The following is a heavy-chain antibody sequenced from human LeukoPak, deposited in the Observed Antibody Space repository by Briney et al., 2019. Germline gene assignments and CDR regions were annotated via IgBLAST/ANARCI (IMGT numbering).Heavy chain of an antibody. V-gene: IGHV3-33*01. D-gene: IGHD5-12*01. Sequence: QPGRSLRLSCAASGFTFSSYGMHWVRQAPGKGLEWVAVIWYDGSNKYYADSVKGRFTISRDNSKNTLYLQMNSLRAEDTAVYYCARSSGYVRYYFDYWGQGTLVTVSS. J-gene: IGHJ4*02. CDR1: GFTFSSYG. CDR3: ARSSGYVRYYFDY. CDR2: IWYDGSNK.